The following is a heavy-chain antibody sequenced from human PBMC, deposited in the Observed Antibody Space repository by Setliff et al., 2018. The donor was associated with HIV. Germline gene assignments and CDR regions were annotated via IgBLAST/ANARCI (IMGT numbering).Heavy chain of an antibody. CDR2: IYYSGST. Sequence: SETLSLTCTVSGGSISSSSNYWGWIRQPPGKGLEWIGNIYYSGSTYYNPSLKSRVTISVDMSKNQFSLRLTSVTVADTAMYYCARHDFWSGYHNWFDPWGQGTLVTVSS. V-gene: IGHV4-39*01. CDR3: ARHDFWSGYHNWFDP. J-gene: IGHJ5*02. CDR1: GGSISSSSNY. D-gene: IGHD3-3*01.